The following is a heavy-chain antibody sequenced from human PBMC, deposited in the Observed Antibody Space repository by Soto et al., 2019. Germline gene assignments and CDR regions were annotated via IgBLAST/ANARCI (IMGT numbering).Heavy chain of an antibody. CDR2: INHSGST. Sequence: SETLSLTCAVYGGSFSGYYWSWIRQPPGKGLEWIGEINHSGSTNYNPSLKSRVTISVDTSKNQFSLKLSSVTAADTAVYYCARGRSLVRYYYDRSGDGYWGQGTLVTVS. J-gene: IGHJ4*02. V-gene: IGHV4-34*01. CDR3: ARGRSLVRYYYDRSGDGY. D-gene: IGHD3-22*01. CDR1: GGSFSGYY.